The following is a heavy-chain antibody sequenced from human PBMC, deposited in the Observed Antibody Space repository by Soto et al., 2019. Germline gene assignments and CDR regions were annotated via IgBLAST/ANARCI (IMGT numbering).Heavy chain of an antibody. CDR2: ISDGGDLT. Sequence: VQLLESGGDLVHPGGSLRLSCAASGFAFSSHPMSWVRQAPERGLEWVSGISDGGDLTYNAESVKGRFTISRDNSKNILFLQMNSLRAEDTALYYCARRAFGSSRSFDLWGQGTMVTVSS. J-gene: IGHJ3*01. D-gene: IGHD6-6*01. V-gene: IGHV3-23*01. CDR1: GFAFSSHP. CDR3: ARRAFGSSRSFDL.